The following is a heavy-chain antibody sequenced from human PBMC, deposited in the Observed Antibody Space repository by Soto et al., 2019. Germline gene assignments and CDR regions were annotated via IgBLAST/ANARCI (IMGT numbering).Heavy chain of an antibody. J-gene: IGHJ6*02. CDR2: ISYDGSNK. D-gene: IGHD4-17*01. V-gene: IGHV3-30*18. CDR1: GFTFSSYG. CDR3: AKDQSPYAGPSPSYGMDV. Sequence: GGSLRLSCAASGFTFSSYGMHWVRQAPGKGLEWVAVISYDGSNKYYADSVKGRFTISRDNSKNTLYLQMNSLRAEDTAVYYCAKDQSPYAGPSPSYGMDVWGQGTTVTVSS.